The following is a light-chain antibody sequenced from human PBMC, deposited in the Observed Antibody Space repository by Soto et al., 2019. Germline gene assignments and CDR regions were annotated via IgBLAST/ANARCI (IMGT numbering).Light chain of an antibody. CDR2: EVH. Sequence: QSALTQPASVSGSPGQSITISCTGTSSDIGSYNFVSWYQQHPGKAPKLMIYEVHKLPSGVSNRFSCSKSGNTDYLTISGLQAEDEADYYCCSFAGGNTHYVFGTGTKLTVL. V-gene: IGLV2-23*02. J-gene: IGLJ1*01. CDR1: SSDIGSYNF. CDR3: CSFAGGNTHYV.